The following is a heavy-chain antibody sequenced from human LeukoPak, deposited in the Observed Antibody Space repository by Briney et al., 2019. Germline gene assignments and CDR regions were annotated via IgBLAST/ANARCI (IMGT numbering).Heavy chain of an antibody. V-gene: IGHV3-21*04. CDR1: GFTFSSYS. CDR2: ISSSSSYI. J-gene: IGHJ6*02. Sequence: GGSLRLSCAASGFTFSSYSMNWVRQAPGKGLEWVSSISSSSSYIYYADSVKGRFTISRDNAKNSLYLQMNSLRAEDTAVYYCAKVSINSSGNYYYYGMDVWGQGTTVTVSS. CDR3: AKVSINSSGNYYYYGMDV. D-gene: IGHD6-19*01.